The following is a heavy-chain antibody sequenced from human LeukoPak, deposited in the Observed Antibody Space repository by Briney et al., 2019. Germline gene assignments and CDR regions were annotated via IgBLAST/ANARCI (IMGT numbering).Heavy chain of an antibody. D-gene: IGHD3-3*01. V-gene: IGHV3-74*01. CDR3: ARPILEWLSDPFDY. J-gene: IGHJ4*02. Sequence: GGSLRLSCAASGFAFSTYWMYWVRQVAGKGLVWVSRIKPDGSSTDYADSVKGRFTISRDNAKNSLYLQMNSLGAEDTAVYYCARPILEWLSDPFDYWGQGTLVTVSS. CDR1: GFAFSTYW. CDR2: IKPDGSST.